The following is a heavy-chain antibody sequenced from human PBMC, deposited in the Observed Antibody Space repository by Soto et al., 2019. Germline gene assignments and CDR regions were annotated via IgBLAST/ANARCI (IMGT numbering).Heavy chain of an antibody. CDR1: GGTFSSYA. CDR3: ARGRGDYYDSSGYFNWFDP. CDR2: IIPIFGTA. Sequence: GASVKVSCNASGGTFSSYAISLVRQAPGQGLEWMGGIIPIFGTANYAQKFQGRVTITADESTSTAYMELSSLRSEDTAVYYCARGRGDYYDSSGYFNWFDPWGQGPLVTSPQ. J-gene: IGHJ5*02. D-gene: IGHD3-22*01. V-gene: IGHV1-69*13.